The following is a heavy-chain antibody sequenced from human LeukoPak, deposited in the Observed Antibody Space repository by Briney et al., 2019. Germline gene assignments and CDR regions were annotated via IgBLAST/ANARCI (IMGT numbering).Heavy chain of an antibody. CDR1: GGSISSGDYY. V-gene: IGHV4-30-4*01. CDR3: ARLDYVWGSYRSEPDGYYYGMDV. J-gene: IGHJ6*02. Sequence: PSQTLSLTCTVSGGSISSGDYYWSWIRQPPGKGLEWIGYIYYSGSTYYSPSLKSRVTISIDTSKNQFSLKLSSVTAADTAVYYCARLDYVWGSYRSEPDGYYYGMDVWGQGTTVTVSS. D-gene: IGHD3-16*02. CDR2: IYYSGST.